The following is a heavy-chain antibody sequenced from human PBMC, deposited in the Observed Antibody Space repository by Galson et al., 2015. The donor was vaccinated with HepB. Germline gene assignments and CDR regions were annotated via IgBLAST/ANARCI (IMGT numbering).Heavy chain of an antibody. CDR1: GYSFISYW. Sequence: QSGAEVKKPGESLRISCKGSGYSFISYWITWVRQMPGKGQEWMGRIDPNDSDTNYSPSFQGHVTMSADKSISTAYLQWSSLKASDTAIYYCARVLDAVTALDYWGQGTLVTASS. CDR3: ARVLDAVTALDY. CDR2: IDPNDSDT. J-gene: IGHJ4*02. V-gene: IGHV5-10-1*01. D-gene: IGHD4-17*01.